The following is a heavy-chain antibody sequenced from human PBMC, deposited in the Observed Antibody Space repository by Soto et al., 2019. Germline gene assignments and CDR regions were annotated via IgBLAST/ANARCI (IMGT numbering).Heavy chain of an antibody. D-gene: IGHD6-13*01. CDR3: ARDWSAAAGSNWFDP. V-gene: IGHV3-21*01. J-gene: IGHJ5*02. Sequence: GGSLRLSCASSGFTFSSSSMNWVREAPGKGLEWVSSISSSSSYIYYADSVKGRFTISRDNAKNSLYLQMNSLRAEDTAVYYCARDWSAAAGSNWFDPWGQGTLVTVSS. CDR1: GFTFSSSS. CDR2: ISSSSSYI.